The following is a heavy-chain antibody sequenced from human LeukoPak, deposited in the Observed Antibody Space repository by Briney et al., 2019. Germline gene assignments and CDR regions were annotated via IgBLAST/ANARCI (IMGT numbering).Heavy chain of an antibody. CDR3: ARGGYYYDSSGHYSEDAFDI. Sequence: GASVRLSCKASGYTFTNYGISWVRQAPGQGLEWMGWINAYNGNTNYAQKLQGRVTMTTDTSTNTAYMELRSLRSDDTAVYYCARGGYYYDSSGHYSEDAFDIWGQGTMVTVSS. CDR2: INAYNGNT. D-gene: IGHD3-22*01. CDR1: GYTFTNYG. V-gene: IGHV1-18*01. J-gene: IGHJ3*02.